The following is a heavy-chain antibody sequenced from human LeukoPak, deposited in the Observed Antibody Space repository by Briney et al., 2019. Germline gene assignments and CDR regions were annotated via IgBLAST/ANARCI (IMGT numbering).Heavy chain of an antibody. Sequence: ASVKVSCKASGYTFTSYGISWVRQAPGQGLEWMGWTSAYNGNTNYAQKLQGRVTMTTDTSTSTAYMELRSLRSDDTAVYYCARDPYDFWSGPGYYYYYYGMDVWGQGTTVTVSS. CDR3: ARDPYDFWSGPGYYYYYYGMDV. CDR2: TSAYNGNT. J-gene: IGHJ6*02. CDR1: GYTFTSYG. D-gene: IGHD3-3*01. V-gene: IGHV1-18*01.